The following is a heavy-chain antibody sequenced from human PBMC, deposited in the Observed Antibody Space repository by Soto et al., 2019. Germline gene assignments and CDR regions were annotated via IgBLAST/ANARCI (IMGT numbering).Heavy chain of an antibody. J-gene: IGHJ4*02. CDR3: ASKAACGGDCYAFDS. CDR2: TIPLFGTA. V-gene: IGHV1-69*06. Sequence: QVYLVQSGAEVKKPGSSVKISCKASGGIFSSNTINWVRQAAGQGLEWMGGTIPLFGTANYAEKFQGRVTITAEKSTKTEYMESTSLRSEDTAVYYCASKAACGGDCYAFDSWGQGTLVTVSS. D-gene: IGHD2-21*02. CDR1: GGIFSSNT.